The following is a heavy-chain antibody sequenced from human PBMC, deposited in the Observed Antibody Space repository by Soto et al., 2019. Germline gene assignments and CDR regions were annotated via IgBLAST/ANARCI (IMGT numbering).Heavy chain of an antibody. Sequence: QVQLVQSGDEVKKPGASVIISCKASGYTFTSYGIHWVRQAPGQRLEWMGWIHAGKGNTRYSQKIQGRVTIIRDTSANTAYMQLSSLRSEDTALYYCTRDEDYWGQGTLVTVSS. CDR3: TRDEDY. V-gene: IGHV1-3*01. CDR1: GYTFTSYG. D-gene: IGHD2-15*01. CDR2: IHAGKGNT. J-gene: IGHJ4*02.